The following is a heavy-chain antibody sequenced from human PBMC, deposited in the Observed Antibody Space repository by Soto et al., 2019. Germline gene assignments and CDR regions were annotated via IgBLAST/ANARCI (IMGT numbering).Heavy chain of an antibody. V-gene: IGHV3-64*01. Sequence: EVQLVESGGGLVQPGGSLRLSCAASGFTFSSYAMHWVRQAPGTGLEYVSAISSNGGSTYYANSVKGRFTISRDNSKNTLYLQMGSLRAEDMAVYYGARDCSGCSCYSILDYWGQGTLVTVSS. CDR3: ARDCSGCSCYSILDY. D-gene: IGHD2-15*01. J-gene: IGHJ4*02. CDR2: ISSNGGST. CDR1: GFTFSSYA.